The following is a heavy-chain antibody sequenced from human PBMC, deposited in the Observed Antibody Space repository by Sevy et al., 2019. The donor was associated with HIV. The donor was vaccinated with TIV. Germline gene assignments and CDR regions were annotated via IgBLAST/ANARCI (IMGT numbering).Heavy chain of an antibody. D-gene: IGHD3-9*01. CDR1: GYTFTGYY. CDR3: ARDLPTEEDYDILTGYLPLGWFDP. CDR2: INPNSGGT. Sequence: ASVKVSCKASGYTFTGYYMHWVRQAPGQGLEWMGWINPNSGGTNYAQKFQGRVTMTRDTSISTAYMELSRLRSDDTAVYYCARDLPTEEDYDILTGYLPLGWFDPWGQGTLVTVSS. J-gene: IGHJ5*02. V-gene: IGHV1-2*02.